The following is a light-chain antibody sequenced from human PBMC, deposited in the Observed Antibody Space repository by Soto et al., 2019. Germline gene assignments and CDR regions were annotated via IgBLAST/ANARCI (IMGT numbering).Light chain of an antibody. CDR1: QSVSSY. V-gene: IGKV3-11*01. Sequence: EIVLTQSPAILSLSPGERATLSCRASQSVSSYLAWYQQKPGQAPRLLIYDASNRATGIPARFSGSWSGTDFTLTINGLEPEDSAVYYCQQRGNWPPTWTFGQGTKVDIK. CDR3: QQRGNWPPTWT. CDR2: DAS. J-gene: IGKJ1*01.